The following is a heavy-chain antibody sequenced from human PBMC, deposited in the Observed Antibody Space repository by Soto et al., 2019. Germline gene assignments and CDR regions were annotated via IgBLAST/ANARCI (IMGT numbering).Heavy chain of an antibody. CDR3: ATLGHYDFWSGFRKGHRFDP. J-gene: IGHJ5*02. CDR2: IYYSENT. CDR1: GGSISSSSNH. Sequence: SETLSLTCTVSGGSISSSSNHWGWIRQPPRKGLEWIGNIYYSENTYYNPSLKSRVTISVDTSKNQFSLRLSSVTAADTAVYYCATLGHYDFWSGFRKGHRFDPWGKGTLVTVPT. V-gene: IGHV4-39*01. D-gene: IGHD3-3*01.